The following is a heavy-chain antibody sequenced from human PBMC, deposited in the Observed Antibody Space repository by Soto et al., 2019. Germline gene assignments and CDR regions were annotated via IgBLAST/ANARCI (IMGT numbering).Heavy chain of an antibody. CDR1: GYTFSKYY. V-gene: IGHV1-46*01. D-gene: IGHD5-18*01. Sequence: ASVKVSCKASGYTFSKYYIHWVRQAPGQGLEWMGIVNPNGYTSTLAQKFQGRLTVTSDTSTNAVYMDLGSLTPEDTAVYFCARDLHGAFTTMVYWGQGTLVTVSS. J-gene: IGHJ1*01. CDR3: ARDLHGAFTTMVY. CDR2: VNPNGYTS.